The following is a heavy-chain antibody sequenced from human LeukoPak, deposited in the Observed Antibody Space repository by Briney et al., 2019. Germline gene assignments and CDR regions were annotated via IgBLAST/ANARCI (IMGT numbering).Heavy chain of an antibody. D-gene: IGHD5-12*01. J-gene: IGHJ6*03. CDR2: TSGYNGHA. V-gene: IGHV1-18*01. CDR3: ARAWLRRKYYYYMDV. CDR1: GYTFSLHG. Sequence: GASVKVSCKPSGYTFSLHGINWVRQAPGEGLEWMGWTSGYNGHANYAQKFQGRVTLTTDASTNTAYMELRSLRSDDTAVYYCARAWLRRKYYYYMDVWGKGTTVTVSS.